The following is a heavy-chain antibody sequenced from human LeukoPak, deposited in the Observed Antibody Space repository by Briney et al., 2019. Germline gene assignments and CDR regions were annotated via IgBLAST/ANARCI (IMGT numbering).Heavy chain of an antibody. Sequence: ASVKVSCKASGYTLTGYYMHWVRQAPGQGLEWMGWINPNSGGTNYAQNFQGRVTMTRDTSISTAYMELSRLRSDDTAVYYCARAPRDSASSWGQGTLVTVSS. CDR3: ARAPRDSASS. V-gene: IGHV1-2*02. CDR2: INPNSGGT. J-gene: IGHJ5*02. CDR1: GYTLTGYY. D-gene: IGHD3/OR15-3a*01.